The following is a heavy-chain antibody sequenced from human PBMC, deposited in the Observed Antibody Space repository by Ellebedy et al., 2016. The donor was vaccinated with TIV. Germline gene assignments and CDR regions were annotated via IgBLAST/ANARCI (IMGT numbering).Heavy chain of an antibody. CDR1: GASISTHY. CDR3: ARVNGYFDH. J-gene: IGHJ4*02. D-gene: IGHD2-8*01. Sequence: MPSETLSLTCAVSGASISTHYWSWIRQPPGKGLEWIGYISYSGSTIYNPSLKSRITISLDTSKTRFSLKLTAVTAADTAFYYCARVNGYFDHWGQGTLVTVSS. CDR2: ISYSGST. V-gene: IGHV4-59*11.